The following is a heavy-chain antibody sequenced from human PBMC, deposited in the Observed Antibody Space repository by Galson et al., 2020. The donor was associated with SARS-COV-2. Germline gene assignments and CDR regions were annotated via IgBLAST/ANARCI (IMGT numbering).Heavy chain of an antibody. CDR1: GFSLTTNGLC. V-gene: IGHV2-70*17. D-gene: IGHD6-19*01. Sequence: SGPTLVKPTQTLTLTCTFSGFSLTTNGLCVSWIRQPPGKALEWLARIDRDDDKFYSTSLQTRLAISKDTSKNQVVLTMTNVDPMDTGTYYCARTTSSGWCFDSWGQGTLVTVSS. CDR3: ARTTSSGWCFDS. J-gene: IGHJ4*02. CDR2: IDRDDDK.